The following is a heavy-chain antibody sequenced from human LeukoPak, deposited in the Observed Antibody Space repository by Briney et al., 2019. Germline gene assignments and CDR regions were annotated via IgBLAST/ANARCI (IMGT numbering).Heavy chain of an antibody. CDR1: GFVVSTNY. Sequence: GGSLRLSCAASGFVVSTNYMSWVRQAPGKGLEWVSVLYSGGSTYYTDSVKGRFTISRDNSNNTLYLQMNNLRAKDTAVYYCAMDSAWLPLKFDYWGPGTLVAVSS. CDR3: AMDSAWLPLKFDY. V-gene: IGHV3-66*01. J-gene: IGHJ4*02. CDR2: LYSGGST. D-gene: IGHD5-24*01.